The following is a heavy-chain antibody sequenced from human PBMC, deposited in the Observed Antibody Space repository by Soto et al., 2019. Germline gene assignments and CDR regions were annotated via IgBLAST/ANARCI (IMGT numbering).Heavy chain of an antibody. CDR1: GGSISSSSYY. CDR2: IYYSGST. CDR3: ARRGSRYCSGGSCAYYYYYMDV. J-gene: IGHJ6*03. D-gene: IGHD2-15*01. V-gene: IGHV4-39*01. Sequence: SETLSLTCTVSGGSISSSSYYWGWIRQPPGKGLEWIGSIYYSGSTYYNTSLKSQVTISVDTSKNQFSMKLSSVTAADTAVYYCARRGSRYCSGGSCAYYYYYMDVWGKGTTVTVSS.